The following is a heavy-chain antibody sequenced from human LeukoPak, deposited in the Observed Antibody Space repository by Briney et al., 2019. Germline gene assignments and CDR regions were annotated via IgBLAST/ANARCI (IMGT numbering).Heavy chain of an antibody. CDR2: ISSSSSYT. Sequence: GGSLRHSCAASGFTFSDYYMSWIRQAPGKGLEWVSYISSSSSYTNSADSVKGRFTISRDNAKNSLYLQMNSLRAEDTAVYYCARDEGYCSGGSCYSNYWGQGTLVTVSS. V-gene: IGHV3-11*06. CDR3: ARDEGYCSGGSCYSNY. D-gene: IGHD2-15*01. CDR1: GFTFSDYY. J-gene: IGHJ4*02.